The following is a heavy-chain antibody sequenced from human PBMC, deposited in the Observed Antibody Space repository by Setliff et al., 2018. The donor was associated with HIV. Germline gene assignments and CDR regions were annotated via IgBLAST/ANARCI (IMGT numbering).Heavy chain of an antibody. CDR3: ARRAVQDGSVTSSNWFES. D-gene: IGHD2-2*01. V-gene: IGHV4-4*09. J-gene: IGHJ5*01. CDR2: IYTSGTT. CDR1: GVSISGHF. Sequence: ETLSLTCFVSGVSISGHFWGWIRQPPGKGLEWIGYIYTSGTTEYNPSLDSRVTISVDTSRDQFSLNLRSVTAADTAVYYCARRAVQDGSVTSSNWFESWGQGTLVTVSS.